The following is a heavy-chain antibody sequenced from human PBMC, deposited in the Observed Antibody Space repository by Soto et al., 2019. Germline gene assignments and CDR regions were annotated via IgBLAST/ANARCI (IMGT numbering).Heavy chain of an antibody. V-gene: IGHV2-5*02. J-gene: IGHJ4*02. CDR3: AYMKWVVSGLSN. Sequence: QITLQESGPTLVEPTQTLTLTCTFSGFSLSLSGARVGWIRQPPGEALEWLALIYWDDDKRYNPSLGNRLTITKDTSKNQVVLTMTNVETVDTGTYYCAYMKWVVSGLSNWGQGTLVTVSS. D-gene: IGHD2-8*02. CDR1: GFSLSLSGAR. CDR2: IYWDDDK.